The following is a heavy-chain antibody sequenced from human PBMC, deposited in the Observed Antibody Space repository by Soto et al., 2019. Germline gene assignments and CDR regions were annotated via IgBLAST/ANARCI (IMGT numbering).Heavy chain of an antibody. CDR3: AKDSATFGRFDF. J-gene: IGHJ4*02. V-gene: IGHV3-23*01. D-gene: IGHD3-3*01. Sequence: GGSLRLSCAASGFTFSNYGTSWVRQPPGKGLEWVSTISGSGADTYYPDSVKGRFTISRDNSKNILYLQMSSLRVDDTAIYYCAKDSATFGRFDFWGQGTLVTVSS. CDR2: ISGSGADT. CDR1: GFTFSNYG.